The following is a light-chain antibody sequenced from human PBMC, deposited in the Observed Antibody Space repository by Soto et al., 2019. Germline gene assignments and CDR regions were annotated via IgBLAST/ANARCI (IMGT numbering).Light chain of an antibody. Sequence: ALTQPASVSGSPGQSITISCTGTSSDVGGYNYVSWYQHHPGKAPKLLIYEVHKRPSEVSNRFSGSKSGNTASLTISGLQPEDEADYYCNSYTSRYTFVLGTGTKVTVL. J-gene: IGLJ1*01. CDR2: EVH. V-gene: IGLV2-14*01. CDR1: SSDVGGYNY. CDR3: NSYTSRYTFV.